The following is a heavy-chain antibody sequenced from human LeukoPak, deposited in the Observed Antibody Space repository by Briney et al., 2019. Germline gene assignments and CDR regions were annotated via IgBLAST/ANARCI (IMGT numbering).Heavy chain of an antibody. D-gene: IGHD3-3*01. J-gene: IGHJ5*02. CDR3: ARQDLGSNYDFWSGPPRWFDP. CDR2: IYPGDSDT. CDR1: GYSFTSYW. V-gene: IGHV5-51*01. Sequence: GESLKISCKGSGYSFTSYWIGWVRQMPGKGLEWIGIIYPGDSDTRYSPSFQGQVTISADKSISTAYLQWSSLKASDTAMYYCARQDLGSNYDFWSGPPRWFDPWGQGTLVTVSS.